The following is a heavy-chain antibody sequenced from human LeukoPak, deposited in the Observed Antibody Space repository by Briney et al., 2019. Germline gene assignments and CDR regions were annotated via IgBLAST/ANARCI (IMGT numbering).Heavy chain of an antibody. J-gene: IGHJ3*02. D-gene: IGHD3-16*01. CDR3: ARARDYARGMAFDI. V-gene: IGHV4-61*01. Sequence: SETLSLTSTVPGGSITSSIYYWSWIRQPPGKGRGWIGYIYYSGSTNYNPSLKSRVTISVDTSKNQFSLKLSSVTAADTAVYYCARARDYARGMAFDIWGQGTMVTVSS. CDR2: IYYSGST. CDR1: GGSITSSIYY.